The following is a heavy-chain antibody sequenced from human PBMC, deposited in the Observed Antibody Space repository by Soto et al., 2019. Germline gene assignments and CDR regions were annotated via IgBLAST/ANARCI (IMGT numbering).Heavy chain of an antibody. CDR1: GFTFSSYW. J-gene: IGHJ4*02. V-gene: IGHV3-7*01. D-gene: IGHD5-18*01. Sequence: GSLRLSCAASGFTFSSYWMSWVRQAPGKGLEWVANIKQDGSEKYYVDSVKGRFTISRDNAKNSLYLQMNSLRAEDTAVYYCARDVPHTAMVYLWDYWGQGTLVTVSS. CDR2: IKQDGSEK. CDR3: ARDVPHTAMVYLWDY.